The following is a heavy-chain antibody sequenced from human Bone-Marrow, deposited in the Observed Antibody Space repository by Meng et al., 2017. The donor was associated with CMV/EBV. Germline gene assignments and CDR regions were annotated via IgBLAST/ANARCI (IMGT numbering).Heavy chain of an antibody. CDR3: AKTTVVGLFDY. V-gene: IGHV3-30*02. CDR2: IRYDGSNK. CDR1: GFTFSSYG. Sequence: GGSLRLSCAASGFTFSSYGMHWVRQAPGKGLEWVAFIRYDGSNKYYADSVKGRFTISRDNSKNTLYLQMNSLRAEDTAVYYCAKTTVVGLFDYWGQGPLVTVSA. D-gene: IGHD4-23*01. J-gene: IGHJ4*02.